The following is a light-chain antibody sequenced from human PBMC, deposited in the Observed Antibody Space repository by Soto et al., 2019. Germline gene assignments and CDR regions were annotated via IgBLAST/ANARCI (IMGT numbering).Light chain of an antibody. CDR3: QQYGSSILT. Sequence: EIVLTQSPGTLSLSPGERATLSCRASQSVSSSYLAWYQQIPGQAPRLLIYGASGRATGIPDRFSGSGSGTDFTLTISRLEPEDFAVYYCQQYGSSILTFGPGTKVDIK. CDR1: QSVSSSY. V-gene: IGKV3-20*01. CDR2: GAS. J-gene: IGKJ3*01.